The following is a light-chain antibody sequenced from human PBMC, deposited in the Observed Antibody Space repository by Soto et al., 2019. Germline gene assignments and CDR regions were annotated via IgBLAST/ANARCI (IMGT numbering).Light chain of an antibody. V-gene: IGLV2-14*01. J-gene: IGLJ2*01. CDR1: SSDVGGYNY. CDR3: SSYANSTTPVV. Sequence: QSALTQPASVSGSPGQSITISCTGTSSDVGGYNYVAWFQVRPGKAPKRMIYEVSNRPSGVSNRFSGSKFGNTASLTISELQAEDEADYYCSSYANSTTPVVFGGGTKLTVL. CDR2: EVS.